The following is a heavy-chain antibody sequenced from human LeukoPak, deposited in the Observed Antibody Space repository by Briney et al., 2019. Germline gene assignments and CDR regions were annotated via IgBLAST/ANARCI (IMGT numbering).Heavy chain of an antibody. CDR2: IIPIFGTA. V-gene: IGHV1-69*13. CDR3: ARGAVEYQLLWFDY. CDR1: GYTFPSYF. J-gene: IGHJ4*02. Sequence: SVKASCKASGYTFPSYFMHWVRQAPGQGLEWMGGIIPIFGTANYAQKFQGRVTITADESTSTAYMELSSLRSEDTAVYYCARGAVEYQLLWFDYWGQGTLVTVSS. D-gene: IGHD2-2*01.